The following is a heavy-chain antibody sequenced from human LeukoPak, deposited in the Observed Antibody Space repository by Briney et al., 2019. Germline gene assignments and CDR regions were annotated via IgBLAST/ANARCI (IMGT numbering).Heavy chain of an antibody. CDR2: INPSGGST. CDR1: GYTFTSYY. V-gene: IGHV1-46*01. D-gene: IGHD5-24*01. Sequence: ASVKVSCKASGYTFTSYYMHWVRQAPGQGLEWMGIINPSGGSTSYAQKFQGRVTMTRDTSTSTVYMELSSLRAEDTAVYYCAKVRTRDGYNYRYYGMDVWGQGTTVTVSS. CDR3: AKVRTRDGYNYRYYGMDV. J-gene: IGHJ6*02.